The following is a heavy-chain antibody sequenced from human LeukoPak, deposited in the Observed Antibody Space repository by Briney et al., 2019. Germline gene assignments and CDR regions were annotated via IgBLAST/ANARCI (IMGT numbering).Heavy chain of an antibody. D-gene: IGHD3-10*01. J-gene: IGHJ5*01. CDR1: GGSISGYY. Sequence: PSETLSLTCTVSGGSISGYYWSWIRQPPGKGLEWIGYIYYSGSTNYNPSLKSRVTISVDTSKNQFSLKLSFVTAADTAIYYCARETYYSGWFDSWGQGTLVTVSS. CDR3: ARETYYSGWFDS. CDR2: IYYSGST. V-gene: IGHV4-59*01.